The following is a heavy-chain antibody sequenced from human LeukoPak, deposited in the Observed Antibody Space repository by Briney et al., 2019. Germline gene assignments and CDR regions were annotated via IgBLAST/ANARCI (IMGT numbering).Heavy chain of an antibody. CDR3: ARRANGRNYYGSGSRYYFDY. V-gene: IGHV4-39*07. D-gene: IGHD3-10*01. CDR2: IFYSGST. Sequence: SETLSLTCTVSSGSISTSNYYWGWVRQPPGKALEWIGNIFYSGSTYYSPSLKSRVTISLDTSRNQFSLKLSSVTAADTAVYYCARRANGRNYYGSGSRYYFDYWGQGTLVTVSS. CDR1: SGSISTSNYY. J-gene: IGHJ4*02.